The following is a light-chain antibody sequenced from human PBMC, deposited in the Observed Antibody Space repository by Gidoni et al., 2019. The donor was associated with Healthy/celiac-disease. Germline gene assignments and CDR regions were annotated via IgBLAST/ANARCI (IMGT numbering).Light chain of an antibody. J-gene: IGKJ1*01. CDR2: AAS. CDR3: QQSYSTPT. V-gene: IGKV1-39*01. CDR1: QSISSY. Sequence: IQLTQSPSSLPASVGDRVTITCRASQSISSYLNWYQQKPGKAPKLLIYAASSLQSGVPSRFSGSGSGTDFTLTISSLQPEDFATYYCQQSYSTPTFGQGTKVEIK.